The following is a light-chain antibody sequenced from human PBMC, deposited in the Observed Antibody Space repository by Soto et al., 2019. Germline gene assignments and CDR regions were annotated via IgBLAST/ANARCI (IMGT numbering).Light chain of an antibody. CDR1: SSDIGGYNY. V-gene: IGLV2-14*01. CDR3: SSYTSSSTWV. CDR2: EVS. Sequence: QSALTQPASVSGSLGQSITISCTGTSSDIGGYNYVSWYQQHPGKAPKLMIYEVSDRPSGVSSRFSGSTSGNTASLTISGLQTEDEGDYYCSSYTSSSTWVFGGGTKVTVL. J-gene: IGLJ3*02.